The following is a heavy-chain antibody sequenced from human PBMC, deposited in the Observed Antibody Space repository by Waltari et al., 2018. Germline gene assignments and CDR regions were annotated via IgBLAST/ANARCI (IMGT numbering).Heavy chain of an antibody. J-gene: IGHJ4*02. V-gene: IGHV3-74*03. Sequence: EVQLVNSGGGLVQPGGSLRLSCAASDFFTDYWLDWVRQAPGKGLVWVYRKKTDGTSITYAGSMKSRFTNPRVSAKNTYYLQVNSLRAEDTAVYYCTKNPGYWGQGTLVTVSS. CDR3: TKNPGY. CDR1: DFFTDYW. CDR2: KKTDGTSI.